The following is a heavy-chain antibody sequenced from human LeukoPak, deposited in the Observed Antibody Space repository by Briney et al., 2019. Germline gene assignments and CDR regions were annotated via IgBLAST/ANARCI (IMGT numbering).Heavy chain of an antibody. J-gene: IGHJ4*02. CDR2: IYYSGST. CDR3: ARLSNYDSYGYFDY. D-gene: IGHD3-22*01. Sequence: SETLSLTCTVSGGSISSYYWSWIRQPPGKGLEWIGYIYYSGSTNYNPSLKSRVTISVDTSKNQFPLRVRSVSAADTAVYYCARLSNYDSYGYFDYWGQGTLVTVSS. V-gene: IGHV4-59*08. CDR1: GGSISSYY.